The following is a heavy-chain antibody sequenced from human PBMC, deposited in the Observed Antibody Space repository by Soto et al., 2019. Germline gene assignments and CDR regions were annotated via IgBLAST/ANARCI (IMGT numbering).Heavy chain of an antibody. D-gene: IGHD3-3*01. J-gene: IGHJ4*02. CDR3: AREAVLRFFVRPYYFDY. Sequence: GASVKVSCKASGYTFTSYGISWVRQAPGQGLEWMGWISAYNGNTNYAQKLQGRVTMTTDTSTSTAYMELRSLRSDDTAVYYCAREAVLRFFVRPYYFDYWGQGTLVTVSS. V-gene: IGHV1-18*01. CDR2: ISAYNGNT. CDR1: GYTFTSYG.